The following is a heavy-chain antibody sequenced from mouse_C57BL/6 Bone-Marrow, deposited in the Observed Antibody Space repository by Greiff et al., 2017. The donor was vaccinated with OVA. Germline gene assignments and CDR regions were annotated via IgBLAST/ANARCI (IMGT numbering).Heavy chain of an antibody. D-gene: IGHD1-1*01. CDR3: ARREIYYYGSSYVRYFDV. J-gene: IGHJ1*03. CDR1: GFSLTSYG. CDR2: IWSGGST. V-gene: IGHV2-2*01. Sequence: VKLVESGPGLVQPSQSLSITCTVSGFSLTSYGVHWVRQSPGKGLEWLGVIWSGGSTDYNAAFISRLSISKDNSKSQVFFKMNSLQADDTAIYYCARREIYYYGSSYVRYFDVWGTGTTVTVSS.